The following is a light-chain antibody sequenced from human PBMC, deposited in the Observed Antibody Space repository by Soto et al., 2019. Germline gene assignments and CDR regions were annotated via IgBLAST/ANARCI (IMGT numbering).Light chain of an antibody. Sequence: QSVLTQPPSASGTPGQRVTISCSGSTSNIGRNTVNWYQHIPGTAPKLLIYSNDQRPSGVPDRFSGSKSGTSASLAISGLQSEDEAEYYCAAWDGRLSGVLFGGGTKLTVL. V-gene: IGLV1-44*01. J-gene: IGLJ2*01. CDR1: TSNIGRNT. CDR2: SND. CDR3: AAWDGRLSGVL.